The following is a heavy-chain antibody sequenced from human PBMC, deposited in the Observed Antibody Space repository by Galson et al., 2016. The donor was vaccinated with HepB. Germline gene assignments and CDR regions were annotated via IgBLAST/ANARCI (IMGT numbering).Heavy chain of an antibody. Sequence: SVKVSCKASGNTFTDYWIHWVRQSPGLGLQWMAWINPYNGATKYAPNFQDRVTMTTDTSITTVYIEVRGLRSDDTAVYFCATAPGAGTFWGQGTTVTVP. V-gene: IGHV1-2*02. CDR3: ATAPGAGTF. D-gene: IGHD6-19*01. CDR2: INPYNGAT. CDR1: GNTFTDYW. J-gene: IGHJ6*02.